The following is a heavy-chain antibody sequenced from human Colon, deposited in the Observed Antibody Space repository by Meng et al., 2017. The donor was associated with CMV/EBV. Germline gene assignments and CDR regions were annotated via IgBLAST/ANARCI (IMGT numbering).Heavy chain of an antibody. CDR1: CGFVDCGLW. CDR2: AFHRGTN. J-gene: IGHJ4*02. CDR3: ARHPPNSGRFSPLDI. Sequence: SCGFVDCGLWWRWFRQSPGKVLEWFGDAFHRGTNGYHPAFMGRVTIFVATSKNQLSLKLAPVTAAATAIYYCARHPPNSGRFSPLDIWGQGILVTVSS. D-gene: IGHD1-26*01. V-gene: IGHV4-4*02.